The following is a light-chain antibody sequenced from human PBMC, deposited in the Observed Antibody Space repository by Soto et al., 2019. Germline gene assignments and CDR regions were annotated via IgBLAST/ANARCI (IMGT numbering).Light chain of an antibody. Sequence: QSVRTQPASGSGSPGQSITISCTGTSSDVGGYNYVSWYQQHPGKAPKLMIYDVSNRPSGVSNRFSGSKSGNTASLTISGLQAEDEADCYCSSYTSSSPLSGGGTQLTVL. CDR1: SSDVGGYNY. J-gene: IGLJ2*01. CDR2: DVS. CDR3: SSYTSSSPL. V-gene: IGLV2-14*01.